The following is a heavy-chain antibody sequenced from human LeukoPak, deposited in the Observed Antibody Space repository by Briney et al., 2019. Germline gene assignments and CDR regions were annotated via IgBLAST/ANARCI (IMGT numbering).Heavy chain of an antibody. Sequence: QPGGSLRLSCAASGFTFSAYAMNWVRQAPGKGLEWVSAISRPGGSTYYAASVRGRFTVSRDNAKSTLSLHMNSLRVEDTAVYYCARGGRGYCSSTSCRRTEDAFDIWGQGTMVTVSS. D-gene: IGHD2-2*01. J-gene: IGHJ3*02. CDR2: ISRPGGST. CDR3: ARGGRGYCSSTSCRRTEDAFDI. V-gene: IGHV3-23*01. CDR1: GFTFSAYA.